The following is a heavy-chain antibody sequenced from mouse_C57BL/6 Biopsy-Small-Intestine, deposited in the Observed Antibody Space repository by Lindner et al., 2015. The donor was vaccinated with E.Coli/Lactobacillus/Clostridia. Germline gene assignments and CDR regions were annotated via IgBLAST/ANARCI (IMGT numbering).Heavy chain of an antibody. CDR2: IYPADGDT. V-gene: IGHV1-82*01. D-gene: IGHD4-1*01. J-gene: IGHJ2*01. CDR3: TRSTLGREDY. Sequence: VQLQESGPELVKPGASVKISCKASGYTFSSSWMNWVKQRPGKGLEWIGRIYPADGDTNYNGRFRDKATLTADKSSSTAYMQLISLTSEDSAVYFCTRSTLGREDYWGQGTTLTVSS. CDR1: GYTFSSSW.